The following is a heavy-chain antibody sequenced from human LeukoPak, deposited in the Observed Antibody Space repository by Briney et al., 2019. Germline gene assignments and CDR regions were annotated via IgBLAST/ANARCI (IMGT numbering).Heavy chain of an antibody. D-gene: IGHD2-21*01. CDR3: ARVPRQGRLARVDAFDI. J-gene: IGHJ3*02. Sequence: ASVKVSCKASGYTFTSNDINWVRQATGQGLEWMGWMNPNSGNTGYAQKFQGRVTITRNTSISTAYMELSSLRSEDTAVYYCARVPRQGRLARVDAFDIWGQGTMVTVSS. CDR1: GYTFTSND. CDR2: MNPNSGNT. V-gene: IGHV1-8*03.